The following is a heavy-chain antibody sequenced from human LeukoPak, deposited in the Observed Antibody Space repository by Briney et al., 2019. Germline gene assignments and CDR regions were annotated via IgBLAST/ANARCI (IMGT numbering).Heavy chain of an antibody. CDR1: GFTFRRYW. Sequence: GGSLRLSCAVSGFTFRRYWMSWLRQAPGKGLECVASIHQDGTKQYYVDSVRGRFTISRDDAKNSVYLQMNNLRVQDTAVYYCVRRNLFDYWGQGTLVTVSS. CDR2: IHQDGTKQ. J-gene: IGHJ4*02. V-gene: IGHV3-7*03. CDR3: VRRNLFDY.